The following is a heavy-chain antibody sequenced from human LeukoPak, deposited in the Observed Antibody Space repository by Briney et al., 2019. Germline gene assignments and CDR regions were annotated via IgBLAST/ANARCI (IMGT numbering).Heavy chain of an antibody. CDR3: AKGMYNIVATTAGDFDY. D-gene: IGHD5-12*01. CDR2: INDSGGST. Sequence: GGSLRLSCAASGFTFRSYAMSWVRQAPGKGLEWVSVINDSGGSTYNADSVKGRFTISRDNSKNTLWLQMNSLRAEDTAVYYCAKGMYNIVATTAGDFDYWGQGTLVTVSS. V-gene: IGHV3-23*01. CDR1: GFTFRSYA. J-gene: IGHJ4*02.